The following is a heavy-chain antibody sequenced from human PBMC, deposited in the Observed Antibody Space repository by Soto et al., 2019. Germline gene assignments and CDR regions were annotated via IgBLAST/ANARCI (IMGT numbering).Heavy chain of an antibody. D-gene: IGHD6-13*01. CDR3: AKVSSSWYAGFFDL. CDR1: GFTFSRHA. V-gene: IGHV3-23*01. CDR2: LSDRGGSI. Sequence: EVPLLESGGGLVQPGGSLRLSCTASGFTFSRHAMTWVRQAPGKGLESVSGLSDRGGSIYYADSVKGRFTISRDNSMNPLYLQMNTLRAEDTAVYYCAKVSSSWYAGFFDLWGQGTLVTVSS. J-gene: IGHJ4*02.